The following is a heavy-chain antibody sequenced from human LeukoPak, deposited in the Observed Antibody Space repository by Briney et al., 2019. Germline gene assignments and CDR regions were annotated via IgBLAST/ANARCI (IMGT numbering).Heavy chain of an antibody. Sequence: ASVKVSCKASGYTFTGYYMHWVRQAPGQGLEWMGWINPNSGRTHYGQKFQGRVTMTSDTSLNTAYMELSRLRSDDTALYYCARGTYYDSSGYSGVRLFDYWGQGTLVTVSS. CDR3: ARGTYYDSSGYSGVRLFDY. D-gene: IGHD3-22*01. V-gene: IGHV1-2*02. CDR2: INPNSGRT. CDR1: GYTFTGYY. J-gene: IGHJ4*02.